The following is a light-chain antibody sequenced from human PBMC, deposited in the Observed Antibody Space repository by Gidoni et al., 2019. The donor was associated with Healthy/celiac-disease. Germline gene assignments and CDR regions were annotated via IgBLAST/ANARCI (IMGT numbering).Light chain of an antibody. J-gene: IGKJ1*01. CDR1: QGVSSS. CDR2: DAS. CDR3: QQRSNWLWR. Sequence: ELVLTQCPATLSFSPGERATLSCRASQGVSSSLTWDKQKPIQAPRLRIDDASNSATGILAMFRGSGSGTYFTLTSSILEPEDFAVYYCQQRSNWLWRFGQGTKVEIK. V-gene: IGKV3-11*01.